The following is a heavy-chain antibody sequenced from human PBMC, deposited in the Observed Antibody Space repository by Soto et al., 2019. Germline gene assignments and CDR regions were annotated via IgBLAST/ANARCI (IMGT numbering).Heavy chain of an antibody. CDR2: TRNKANSYTT. CDR1: VFTFIDHY. Sequence: GWSLRLSCASSVFTFIDHYMDWVRQAPGKGLEWVGRTRNKANSYTTEYAASVKGRFTISRDDSKNSLYLQMNSLKTEDTAVYYCARESTRYYGMGVWGQGTTVTVSS. V-gene: IGHV3-72*01. J-gene: IGHJ6*02. D-gene: IGHD2-2*01. CDR3: ARESTRYYGMGV.